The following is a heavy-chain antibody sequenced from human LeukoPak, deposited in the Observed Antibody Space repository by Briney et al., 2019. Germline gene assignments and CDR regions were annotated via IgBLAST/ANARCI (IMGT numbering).Heavy chain of an antibody. CDR1: GYTFTGYY. J-gene: IGHJ5*02. CDR2: INPNSGGT. D-gene: IGHD2-2*01. CDR3: ARDLYFCSSTSCYPSYNWFDP. Sequence: ASVKVSCKASGYTFTGYYMHWVRQAPGQGLEWMGWINPNSGGTNYAQKFQGRVTMARDTSISTAYMELSRLRSDDTAVYYCARDLYFCSSTSCYPSYNWFDPWGQGTLVTVS. V-gene: IGHV1-2*02.